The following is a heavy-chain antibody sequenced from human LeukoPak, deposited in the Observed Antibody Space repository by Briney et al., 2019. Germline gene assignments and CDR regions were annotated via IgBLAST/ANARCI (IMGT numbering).Heavy chain of an antibody. CDR3: TRVEYCSGGSCSFDP. V-gene: IGHV3-49*04. J-gene: IGHJ5*02. CDR1: GFTFSTYS. Sequence: GGSLRLSCAASGFTFSTYSMNWVRQAPGKGLESVGFIRSKAYGGTTEYAASVKGRFTISRDDSKSIAYLQMNSLKTDDTAVYYCTRVEYCSGGSCSFDPWGQGTLVTVSS. CDR2: IRSKAYGGTT. D-gene: IGHD2-15*01.